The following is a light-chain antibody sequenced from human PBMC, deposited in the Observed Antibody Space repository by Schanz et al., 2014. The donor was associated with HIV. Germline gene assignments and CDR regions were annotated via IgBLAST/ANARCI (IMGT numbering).Light chain of an antibody. CDR1: NSDVGSYNL. J-gene: IGLJ2*01. CDR2: EVS. CDR3: CSYAHRSMSVV. Sequence: QSALTQPASVSGSPGQSITISCTGANSDVGSYNLVSWYQQHPGKAPKLMIFEVSKRSSGISDRFSGSKSGNTASLTISGLQAEDEADYYCCSYAHRSMSVVFGGGTKLTVL. V-gene: IGLV2-23*02.